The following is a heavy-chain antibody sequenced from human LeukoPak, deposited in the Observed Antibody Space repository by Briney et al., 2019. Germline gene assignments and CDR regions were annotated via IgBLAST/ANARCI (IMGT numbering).Heavy chain of an antibody. Sequence: GASVKVSCKASGYTFNTYAMNWVRQAPGQGLEWMGWINTNTAKPTYVQGFRGRFEFSLDTSVSTAYLQISSLKTDDTAVYYCARSGADNWNYEFDYWGQGTLITVSP. J-gene: IGHJ4*02. V-gene: IGHV7-4-1*02. CDR2: INTNTAKP. D-gene: IGHD1-7*01. CDR1: GYTFNTYA. CDR3: ARSGADNWNYEFDY.